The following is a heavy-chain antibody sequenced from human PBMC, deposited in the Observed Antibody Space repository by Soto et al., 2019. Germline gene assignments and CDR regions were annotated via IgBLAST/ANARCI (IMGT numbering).Heavy chain of an antibody. CDR3: AREMYSSGWQKRSGGMDV. CDR1: GDSVSSNSAA. J-gene: IGHJ6*02. Sequence: QSPTLSLTCAISGDSVSSNSAAWNWIRQSPSRGLEWLGRTYYRSKWYNDYAVSVKSRITINPDTSKNQFSLQLNSVTPEDTAVYYCAREMYSSGWQKRSGGMDVWGQGTTVTVSS. D-gene: IGHD6-19*01. V-gene: IGHV6-1*01. CDR2: TYYRSKWYN.